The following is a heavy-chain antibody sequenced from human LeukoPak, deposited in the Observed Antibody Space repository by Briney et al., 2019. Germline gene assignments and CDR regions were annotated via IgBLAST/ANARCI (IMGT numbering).Heavy chain of an antibody. CDR2: INHSGST. CDR1: GGSFSGYY. J-gene: IGHJ5*02. Sequence: SETLSLTCAVYGGSFSGYYWSWIRQPPGKGLEWIGEINHSGSTNYNPSLKSRVTISVDTSKNQFSLKLSSVTAADTAVYYCARYGGNRGSDPWGQGTLVTVSS. D-gene: IGHD4-23*01. V-gene: IGHV4-34*01. CDR3: ARYGGNRGSDP.